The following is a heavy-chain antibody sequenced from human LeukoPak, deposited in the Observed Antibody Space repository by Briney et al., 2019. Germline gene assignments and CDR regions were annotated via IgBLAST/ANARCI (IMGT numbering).Heavy chain of an antibody. J-gene: IGHJ4*02. Sequence: GGSRRPSCAASGSTSSSYDMHWVRQATGEGLGWLSSIGTTGDTHYAVSVKGRFTISRENAKNSLYLQMSSLSAGDTAVYYCARSFYGDYPYWGQGTLVTVSS. CDR2: IGTTGDT. V-gene: IGHV3-13*01. D-gene: IGHD4-17*01. CDR3: ARSFYGDYPY. CDR1: GSTSSSYD.